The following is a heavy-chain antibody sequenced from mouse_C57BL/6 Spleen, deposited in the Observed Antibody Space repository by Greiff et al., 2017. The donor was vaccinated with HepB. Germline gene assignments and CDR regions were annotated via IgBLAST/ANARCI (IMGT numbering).Heavy chain of an antibody. Sequence: QVQLQQPGAELVMPGASVKLSCKASGYTFTSYWMHWVKQRPGQGLEWIGEIDPSDSYTNYNQKFKGKSTLTVDKSSSTAYMQLSSLTSEASSVYYCARSDYYGSGGFDYWGQGTTLTVSS. D-gene: IGHD1-1*01. J-gene: IGHJ2*01. CDR2: IDPSDSYT. CDR1: GYTFTSYW. V-gene: IGHV1-69*01. CDR3: ARSDYYGSGGFDY.